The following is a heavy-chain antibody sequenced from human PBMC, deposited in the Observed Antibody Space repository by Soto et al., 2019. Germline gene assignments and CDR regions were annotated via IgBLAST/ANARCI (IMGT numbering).Heavy chain of an antibody. CDR3: VGEEASGSSGLTYHYYYNGMDV. CDR1: GFTFSRYN. V-gene: IGHV3-48*02. Sequence: PGGSLRLSCVASGFTFSRYNMHWVRQAPGKGLEWVAYVTTSGDTMFYADSVEGRFAISRDVAKNSVHLQMNSLGDEDTAVYYCVGEEASGSSGLTYHYYYNGMDVWGQGTTVTVSS. CDR2: VTTSGDTM. J-gene: IGHJ6*02. D-gene: IGHD3-10*01.